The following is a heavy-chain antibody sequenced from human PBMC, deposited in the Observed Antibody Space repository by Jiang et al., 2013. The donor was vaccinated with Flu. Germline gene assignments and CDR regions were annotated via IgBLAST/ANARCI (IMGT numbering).Heavy chain of an antibody. CDR2: IDWDDDK. Sequence: KPTQTLTLTCTFSGFSLSTSGMRVSWIRQPPGKALEWLARIDWDDDKFYNTSLKTRLTISKDTSKNQVVLTMTNMDPVDTATYYCARSPVIVVVNAYYYYGMDVWGQGTTVTVSS. CDR1: GFSLSTSGMR. J-gene: IGHJ6*02. D-gene: IGHD3-22*01. CDR3: ARSPVIVVVNAYYYYGMDV. V-gene: IGHV2-70*04.